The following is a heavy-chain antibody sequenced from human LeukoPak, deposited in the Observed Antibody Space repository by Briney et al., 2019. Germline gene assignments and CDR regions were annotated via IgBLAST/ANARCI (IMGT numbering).Heavy chain of an antibody. V-gene: IGHV3-7*01. CDR3: ARDTRTFDY. D-gene: IGHD1-26*01. CDR1: GGSFSGYY. J-gene: IGHJ4*02. Sequence: ETLSLTCAVYGGSFSGYYWSWIRQPPGKGLEWVANINQDGSEKYYVDSVKGRFTISRDNAKNSLFLQMNSLRAEDTAVYYCARDTRTFDYWGQGTLVTVSS. CDR2: INQDGSEK.